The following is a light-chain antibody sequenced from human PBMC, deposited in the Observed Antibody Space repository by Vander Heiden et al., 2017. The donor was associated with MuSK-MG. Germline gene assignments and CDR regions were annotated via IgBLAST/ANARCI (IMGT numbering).Light chain of an antibody. CDR2: SAS. V-gene: IGKV3-15*01. CDR1: QSVSSK. J-gene: IGKJ1*01. CDR3: QQHYDFPLT. Sequence: DIVMTQSPATLSASPGESASLSCRASQSVSSKLAWYQQKAGQPPSLLIYSASTRAPGIPARFSGSGSGTEFTLTISSLQSEDFAVYYCQQHYDFPLTFGQGTKVEI.